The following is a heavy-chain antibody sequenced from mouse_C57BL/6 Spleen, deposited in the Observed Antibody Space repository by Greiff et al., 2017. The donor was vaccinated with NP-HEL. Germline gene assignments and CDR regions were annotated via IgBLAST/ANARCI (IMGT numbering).Heavy chain of an antibody. V-gene: IGHV1-82*01. CDR1: GYAFSSSW. CDR3: ASYDGYYGDYAMDY. J-gene: IGHJ4*01. CDR2: IYPGDGDT. Sequence: VQLQQSGPELVKPGASVKISCKASGYAFSSSWMNWVKQRPGTGLEWIGRIYPGDGDTNYNGKFKGKATLTADKSSSTAYMQLSSLTSEDSAVYFCASYDGYYGDYAMDYWGQGTSVTVSS. D-gene: IGHD2-3*01.